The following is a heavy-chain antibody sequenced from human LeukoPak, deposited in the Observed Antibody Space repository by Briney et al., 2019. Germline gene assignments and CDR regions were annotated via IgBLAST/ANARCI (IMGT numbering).Heavy chain of an antibody. CDR1: GFTFSSYA. Sequence: GGSLRLTCAASGFTFSSYAMSWVRQAPGKGLEWVSVLSGSGGNTYYADSVKGRFTISRDNSKNTLYLQMNYLRAEDTAVYYCAKIAGGYCSGGSCEVDCWGQGTLVTVSS. CDR2: LSGSGGNT. D-gene: IGHD2-15*01. V-gene: IGHV3-23*01. CDR3: AKIAGGYCSGGSCEVDC. J-gene: IGHJ4*02.